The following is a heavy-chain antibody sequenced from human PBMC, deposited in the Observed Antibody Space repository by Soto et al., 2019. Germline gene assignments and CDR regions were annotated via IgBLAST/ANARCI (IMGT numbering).Heavy chain of an antibody. CDR3: AVRSTPYYYGMDV. Sequence: SVNVSCKASGGTFSSYAISWVRQAPGQGLEWMGGIIPIFGTANYAQKFQGRVTITADESTSTAYMELSSLRSEDTAVYYCAVRSTPYYYGMDVWGQGTTVTVSS. CDR2: IIPIFGTA. CDR1: GGTFSSYA. V-gene: IGHV1-69*13. J-gene: IGHJ6*02.